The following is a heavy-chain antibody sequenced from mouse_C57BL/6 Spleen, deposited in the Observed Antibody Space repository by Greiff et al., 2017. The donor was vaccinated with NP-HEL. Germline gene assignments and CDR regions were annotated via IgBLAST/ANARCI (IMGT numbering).Heavy chain of an antibody. CDR2: INYDGSST. V-gene: IGHV5-16*01. CDR3: ASLDSSGYWFAY. CDR1: GFTFSDYY. Sequence: EVQRVESEGGLVQPGSSMKLSCTASGFTFSDYYMAWVRQVPEKGLEWVANINYDGSSTYYLDSLKSRFIISRDNAKNILYLQMSSLKSEDTATYYCASLDSSGYWFAYWGQGTLVTVSA. D-gene: IGHD3-2*02. J-gene: IGHJ3*01.